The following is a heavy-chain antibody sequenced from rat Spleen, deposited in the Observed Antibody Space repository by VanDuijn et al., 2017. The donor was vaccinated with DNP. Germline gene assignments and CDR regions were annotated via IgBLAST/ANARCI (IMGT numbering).Heavy chain of an antibody. CDR3: TRDVPNYLDY. J-gene: IGHJ2*01. V-gene: IGHV2S12*01. Sequence: VRLVESGGGLVQPGRSLKLSCAASGFTFSDYYMAWVRQAPTKGLEWIAAISRGGNTYYNPALTSRLSISRDTSKSQVFLKMNNLQTEDTAIYFCTRDVPNYLDYWGQGVMVTVSS. CDR2: ISRGGNT. CDR1: GFTFSDYY.